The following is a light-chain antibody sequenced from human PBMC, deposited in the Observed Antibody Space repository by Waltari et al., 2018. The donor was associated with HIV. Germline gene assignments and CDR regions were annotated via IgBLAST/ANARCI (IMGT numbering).Light chain of an antibody. Sequence: QSVLTQPPSVSAAPGQKVTISCSGSNSNIGHHYVPWYKQHPGSAPKLLVHDNNKRPSGIPDRSCGSKSGTSATLGITGLQTGDEADYYCGTWDSSLSAGVFGGGTKVTVL. CDR3: GTWDSSLSAGV. CDR1: NSNIGHHY. CDR2: DNN. V-gene: IGLV1-51*01. J-gene: IGLJ2*01.